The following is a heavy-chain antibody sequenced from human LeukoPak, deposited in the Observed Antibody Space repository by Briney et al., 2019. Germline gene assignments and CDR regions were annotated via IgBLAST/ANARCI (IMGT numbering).Heavy chain of an antibody. CDR1: GGSISSSSSY. D-gene: IGHD1-26*01. CDR3: AREATVVGATII. Sequence: SGTLSLTCTVSGGSISSSSSYWGWIRQPPGKGLEWIGSICHSGTTTYNPSLKSRVTMSVDTSKNQFSLKLTSVTAADTAVYYCAREATVVGATIIWGQGTLVTVSS. V-gene: IGHV4-39*07. CDR2: ICHSGTT. J-gene: IGHJ4*02.